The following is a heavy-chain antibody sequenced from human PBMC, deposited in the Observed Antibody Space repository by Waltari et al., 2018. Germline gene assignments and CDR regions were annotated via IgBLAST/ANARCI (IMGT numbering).Heavy chain of an antibody. CDR2: MRGGADKT. Sequence: EVQLLESGGGLVQPGGSLRLSCAASGFTFSGYAMSWVRQAPGKGLGGVSAMRGGADKTYYADSVKGRFTISRDNSKNTLYLQMNSLRADDTAVYYCAKWRFGEFPSDGMDVWGQGTTVTVSS. CDR3: AKWRFGEFPSDGMDV. D-gene: IGHD3-10*01. J-gene: IGHJ6*02. CDR1: GFTFSGYA. V-gene: IGHV3-23*01.